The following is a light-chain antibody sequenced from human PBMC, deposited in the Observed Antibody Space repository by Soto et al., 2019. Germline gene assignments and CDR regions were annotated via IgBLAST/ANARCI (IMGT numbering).Light chain of an antibody. V-gene: IGKV1-6*01. CDR3: LQDYEFQYT. Sequence: AIQMTQSPPSLSASVGDRVIITCRASQDIRVDVGWLQQRPGHAPNLLIYAASTLHTGVPSTCTGSGSGTDVTLTINDLQPEDVATYFCLQDYEFQYTFGQGTKLEI. CDR1: QDIRVD. J-gene: IGKJ2*01. CDR2: AAS.